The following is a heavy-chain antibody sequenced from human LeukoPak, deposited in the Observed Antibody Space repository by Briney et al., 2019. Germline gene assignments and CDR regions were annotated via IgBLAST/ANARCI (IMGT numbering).Heavy chain of an antibody. Sequence: GASVKVSCKASGGTFSSYTISWVRQAPGQGLEWMGRIIPILGIANYAQKFQGRVTITADKSTSTAYMEPSSLRSEDTAVYYCARDLGNTMIVGSFDYWGQGTLVTVSS. D-gene: IGHD3-22*01. CDR2: IIPILGIA. V-gene: IGHV1-69*04. J-gene: IGHJ4*02. CDR1: GGTFSSYT. CDR3: ARDLGNTMIVGSFDY.